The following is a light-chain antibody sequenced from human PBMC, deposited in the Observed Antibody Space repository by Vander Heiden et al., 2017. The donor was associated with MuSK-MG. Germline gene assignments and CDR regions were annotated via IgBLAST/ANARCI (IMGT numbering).Light chain of an antibody. J-gene: IGKJ2*02. Sequence: DIQMTQSPSSLSASVGDRVTITCRASQSISSYLNWYQQKPGKAPKLLIYAASSLQSGVPSRFSGSGSGTDFTLTISRLQPEDFASYYCQHRDIIPSTFGQGTKVDIK. CDR1: QSISSY. CDR2: AAS. V-gene: IGKV1-39*01. CDR3: QHRDIIPST.